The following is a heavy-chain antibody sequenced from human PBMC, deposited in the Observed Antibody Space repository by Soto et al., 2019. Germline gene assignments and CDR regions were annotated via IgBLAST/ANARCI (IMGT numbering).Heavy chain of an antibody. D-gene: IGHD5-12*01. Sequence: EVQLLESGGGLVRPGGSLRLSCAASGFTFSNYAMSWVRQAPGKGLEWVSSISGSGDRTYYADSVKGRFTISRDNSENTVYLQMNSLRAEDTALYYCAKDVEGSGYDSGNDYWGQGTLLTVSS. J-gene: IGHJ4*02. CDR2: ISGSGDRT. CDR3: AKDVEGSGYDSGNDY. CDR1: GFTFSNYA. V-gene: IGHV3-23*01.